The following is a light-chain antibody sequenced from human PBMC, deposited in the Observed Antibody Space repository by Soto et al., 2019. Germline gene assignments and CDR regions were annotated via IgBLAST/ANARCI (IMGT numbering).Light chain of an antibody. Sequence: DIQLTQSPTSLSASIGDRVTITCRASRSVAYFLNWHQHKPGKAPELLIYAASTLESGVPSRFSGSGSATDFSLTITDLRPEDFATYFCQQSYTFPPTFGQGTKL. CDR3: QQSYTFPPT. V-gene: IGKV1-39*01. CDR2: AAS. CDR1: RSVAYF. J-gene: IGKJ2*01.